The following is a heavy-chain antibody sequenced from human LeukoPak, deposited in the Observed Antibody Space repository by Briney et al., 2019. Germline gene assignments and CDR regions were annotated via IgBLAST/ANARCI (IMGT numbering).Heavy chain of an antibody. V-gene: IGHV3-21*01. D-gene: IGHD3-9*01. CDR1: GFTFNSYS. Sequence: PGGSLRLSCAASGFTFNSYSMNWVRQAPGKGLEWVSSISSSSSYIYYADSVKGRFTISRDNAKNSLYLQMNSLRAEDTAVYYCARDAAGGYYDILTGYPESYFDYWGQGTLVTVSS. CDR2: ISSSSSYI. CDR3: ARDAAGGYYDILTGYPESYFDY. J-gene: IGHJ4*02.